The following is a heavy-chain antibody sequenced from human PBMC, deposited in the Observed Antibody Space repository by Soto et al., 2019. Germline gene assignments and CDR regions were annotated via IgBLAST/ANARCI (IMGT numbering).Heavy chain of an antibody. D-gene: IGHD3-22*01. Sequence: PGGSLRLSCAASGFTFSSYGMHWVRQAPGKGLEWVAVISYDGSNKYYADSVKGRFTISRDNSKNTLYLQMNSLRAEDTAVYYCAKDAYYYDSSTIDYWGQGTLVTVS. V-gene: IGHV3-30*18. J-gene: IGHJ4*02. CDR3: AKDAYYYDSSTIDY. CDR2: ISYDGSNK. CDR1: GFTFSSYG.